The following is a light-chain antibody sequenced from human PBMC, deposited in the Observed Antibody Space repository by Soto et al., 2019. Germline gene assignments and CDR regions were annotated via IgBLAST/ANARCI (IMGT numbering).Light chain of an antibody. CDR2: GAS. J-gene: IGKJ5*01. V-gene: IGKV3D-20*02. CDR3: QQRSNWPPLIT. Sequence: EIVLTQSPGSLCLSPGERATLSCRASQNVDSNYLAWYQQRPGQAPRIIIFGASGRATGIPARFSGSGSGTDFTLTISSLEPEDFAVYYCQQRSNWPPLITFGQGTRLEIK. CDR1: QNVDSNY.